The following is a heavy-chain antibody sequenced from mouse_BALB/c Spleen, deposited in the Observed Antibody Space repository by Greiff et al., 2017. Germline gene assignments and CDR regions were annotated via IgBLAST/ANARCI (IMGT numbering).Heavy chain of an antibody. CDR1: GFSLTSYG. CDR3: AKSYYGYDVYFDV. J-gene: IGHJ1*01. D-gene: IGHD2-9*01. Sequence: QVQLKESGPGLVAPSQSLSITCTASGFSLTSYGVHWVRQPPGKGLEWLGVIWAGGSTNYNSALMSRLSISKDNSKSQVFLKMNSLQTDDTAMYYCAKSYYGYDVYFDVWGAGTTVTVSS. V-gene: IGHV2-9*02. CDR2: IWAGGST.